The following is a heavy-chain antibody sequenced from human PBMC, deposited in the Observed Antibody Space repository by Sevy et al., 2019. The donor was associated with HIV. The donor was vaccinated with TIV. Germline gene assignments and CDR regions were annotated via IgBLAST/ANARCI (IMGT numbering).Heavy chain of an antibody. CDR2: ISYDGSNK. Sequence: GGSLRLSCAASGFTFSSYGMHWVRQAPGKGLEWVAVISYDGSNKYYADSVKGRFTISTDNSKNTLSLQMNSLRAVDTAVYYCAKDQGGYSYGLPGYYYYGMDVWGQGTTVTVSS. D-gene: IGHD5-18*01. J-gene: IGHJ6*02. CDR1: GFTFSSYG. CDR3: AKDQGGYSYGLPGYYYYGMDV. V-gene: IGHV3-30*18.